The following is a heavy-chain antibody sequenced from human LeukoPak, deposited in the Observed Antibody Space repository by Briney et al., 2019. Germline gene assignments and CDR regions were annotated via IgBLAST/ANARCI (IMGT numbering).Heavy chain of an antibody. D-gene: IGHD1-26*01. V-gene: IGHV3-21*01. CDR1: GFTFSSYS. Sequence: GGSLRLSCAASGFTFSSYSMNWVRQAPGKGREGGSSISSSSSYIYYADSVMGGFTISRDNANNSLYLQMTSLRAEDTAVYYCAREGGSFDYWGQGTLVTVSS. J-gene: IGHJ4*02. CDR3: AREGGSFDY. CDR2: ISSSSSYI.